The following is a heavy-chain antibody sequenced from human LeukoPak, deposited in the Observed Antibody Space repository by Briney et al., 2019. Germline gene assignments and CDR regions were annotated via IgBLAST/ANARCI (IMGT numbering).Heavy chain of an antibody. CDR1: GYTLTELS. V-gene: IGHV1-24*01. Sequence: ASVKVSCKVSGYTLTELSMHWVRQAPGKGLEWMGGFDPEDGETIYAQKFQGRVTMTEDTSTDTAYMELSSLRSEDTAVYYCATEYYYGSGSYPRGNAFDIWGQGTMVTVSS. J-gene: IGHJ3*02. CDR3: ATEYYYGSGSYPRGNAFDI. CDR2: FDPEDGET. D-gene: IGHD3-10*01.